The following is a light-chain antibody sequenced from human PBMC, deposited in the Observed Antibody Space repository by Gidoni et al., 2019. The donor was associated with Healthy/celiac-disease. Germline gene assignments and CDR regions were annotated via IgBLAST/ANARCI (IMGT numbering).Light chain of an antibody. CDR3: QQYKNWPT. Sequence: EIVMTQSPATLSVSPGERATLSCRASQSVSSNLAWYQQKPGQSPRLLIYGASTRATGIPARFSGSGSGTEFTLTISSLQSEDFAVDYCQQYKNWPTFGQGTKVEIK. CDR1: QSVSSN. V-gene: IGKV3-15*01. J-gene: IGKJ1*01. CDR2: GAS.